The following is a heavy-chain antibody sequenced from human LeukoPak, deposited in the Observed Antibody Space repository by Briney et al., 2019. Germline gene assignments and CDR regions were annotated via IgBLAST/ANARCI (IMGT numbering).Heavy chain of an antibody. D-gene: IGHD1-26*01. CDR1: RGFISNTNW. V-gene: IGHV4-4*02. CDR2: VSLAGQT. Sequence: PSETLSLTCDVSRGFISNTNWLSRVRQPPGQGLEWIGEVSLAGQTNYNPSLNGRVTMSLDESSNQLSLKLTYVTAADTAIYYCSRESGAFCPFGYWGQGTLVIVPS. CDR3: SRESGAFCPFGY. J-gene: IGHJ4*02.